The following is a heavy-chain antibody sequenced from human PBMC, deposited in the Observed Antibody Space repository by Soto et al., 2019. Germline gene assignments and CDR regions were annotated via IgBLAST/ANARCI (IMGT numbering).Heavy chain of an antibody. CDR2: IDHSGGS. D-gene: IGHD4-17*01. Sequence: QVQLQESGPGLVKPSGTLSLTCAVSGDSISSSSNWWNWVRQPPGKGLEWIGEIDHSGGSNYNPSLKSRVTISVDKSKSQFSLKLNSVTAADTAVYYCANLVMSPTVADYWGQGPLVTVSS. J-gene: IGHJ4*02. V-gene: IGHV4-4*02. CDR1: GDSISSSSNW. CDR3: ANLVMSPTVADY.